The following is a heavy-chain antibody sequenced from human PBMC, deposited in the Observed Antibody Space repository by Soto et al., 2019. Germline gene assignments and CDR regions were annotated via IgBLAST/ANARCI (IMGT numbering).Heavy chain of an antibody. Sequence: QVQLQESGPGLVKPSQTLSLTCTVSGGSISSGGYYWSWIRQHPGKGLEWIGHIYASGTAYYSPSLESRVTISVDTSKNQFSLKLSSVTAADTAVYYCASYCGGDCSGYWGQGTLVTVSS. CDR2: IYASGTA. V-gene: IGHV4-31*03. J-gene: IGHJ4*02. CDR3: ASYCGGDCSGY. CDR1: GGSISSGGYY. D-gene: IGHD2-21*02.